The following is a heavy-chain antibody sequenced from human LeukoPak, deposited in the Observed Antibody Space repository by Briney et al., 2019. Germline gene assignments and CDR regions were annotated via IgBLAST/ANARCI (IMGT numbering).Heavy chain of an antibody. CDR3: AKDRDFWSGDSFDI. J-gene: IGHJ3*02. Sequence: ASVKVSCKASGYTFTSYDINWVRQATGQGLEWMGWMDPNNGDTNYAQKFQGRVTMTRDTSISTTYMELSRLRSDDTAVYYCAKDRDFWSGDSFDIWGQGTMVTVSS. V-gene: IGHV1-2*02. CDR1: GYTFTSYD. D-gene: IGHD3-3*01. CDR2: MDPNNGDT.